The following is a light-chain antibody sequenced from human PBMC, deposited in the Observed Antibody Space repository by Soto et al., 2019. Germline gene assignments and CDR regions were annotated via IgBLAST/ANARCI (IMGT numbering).Light chain of an antibody. CDR3: LQHKSYHRT. Sequence: DIQMTQSPSDMSASVGDRVTITCRASQDISNFLVWFQQRPGKVPKRLMYSANRLESGVPSRFSGSGSGTEFTLTISSLQPEDFATYYCLQHKSYHRTFGQGTKVEIK. CDR2: SAN. V-gene: IGKV1-17*03. J-gene: IGKJ1*01. CDR1: QDISNF.